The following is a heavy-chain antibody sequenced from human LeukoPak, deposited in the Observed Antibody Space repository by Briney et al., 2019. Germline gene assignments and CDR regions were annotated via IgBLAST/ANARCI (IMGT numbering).Heavy chain of an antibody. CDR2: IHYSGST. D-gene: IGHD3-10*01. CDR3: ARLVWLGESPGSWFDS. CDR1: GGSITSHF. Sequence: SETLSLTCSVSGGSITSHFWSWIRQPPGKGLEWIGYIHYSGSTNYNPSLKSRVTISPDTSKNQLFLKLNSVTAADTAVYYCARLVWLGESPGSWFDSWGQGTLVTVFS. J-gene: IGHJ5*01. V-gene: IGHV4-59*11.